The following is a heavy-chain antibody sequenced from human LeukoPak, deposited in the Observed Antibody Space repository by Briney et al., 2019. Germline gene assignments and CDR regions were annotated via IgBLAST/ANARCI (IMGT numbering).Heavy chain of an antibody. D-gene: IGHD4-11*01. Sequence: PSDTLSLTCTVSGGSISSSPYSWHWLRQPPGKGLEWIGSIYYSGSTYYNPSLKSRVTISVDTSKNHFSLRLTSVTAADTAVYFCAGRLVWGQGTLVTVSS. CDR2: IYYSGST. V-gene: IGHV4-39*02. CDR3: AGRLV. J-gene: IGHJ4*02. CDR1: GGSISSSPYS.